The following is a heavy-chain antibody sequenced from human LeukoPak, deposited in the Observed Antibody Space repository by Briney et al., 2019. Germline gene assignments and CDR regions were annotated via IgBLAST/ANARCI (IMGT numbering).Heavy chain of an antibody. CDR3: ARGDYDILTGYYS. V-gene: IGHV4-34*01. CDR1: GGSFSGYY. J-gene: IGHJ4*02. CDR2: INHSGST. Sequence: SETLSLTCAVYGGSFSGYYWSWIRQPPGEGLEWIGEINHSGSTNNNPSLKSRVTISVDTSKNQFSLKLSSVTAADTAVYYCARGDYDILTGYYSWGQGTLVTVSS. D-gene: IGHD3-9*01.